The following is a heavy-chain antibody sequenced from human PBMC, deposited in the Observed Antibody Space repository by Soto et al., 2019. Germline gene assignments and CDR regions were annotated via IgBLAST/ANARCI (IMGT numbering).Heavy chain of an antibody. D-gene: IGHD2-2*01. CDR1: VFSFSNYA. CDR2: ISSNGGST. Sequence: WRSLRLSCLPSVFSFSNYAMHWFRQAPGKGLEYVSAISSNGGSTYYADSVKGRCTSSRDNSKNTLYLQMSSLRAEDTAVYYCVKDFLIVVVPAAPSVLMDVWGQGTTVTVSS. V-gene: IGHV3-64D*06. J-gene: IGHJ6*02. CDR3: VKDFLIVVVPAAPSVLMDV.